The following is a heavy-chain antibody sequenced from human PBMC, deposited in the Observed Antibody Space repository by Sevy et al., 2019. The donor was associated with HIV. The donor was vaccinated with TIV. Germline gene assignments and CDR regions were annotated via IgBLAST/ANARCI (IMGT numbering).Heavy chain of an antibody. CDR3: ARDLEFYDYGDYGPAFMPDY. CDR2: IWFDGSNT. D-gene: IGHD4-17*01. Sequence: GGSLRLSCAASGFAFSSYGMHLVRQAPGKGLEWVAVIWFDGSNTYYADCVKGRFSISRDIAKNTLHLQMNSLRAEDTAVYYCARDLEFYDYGDYGPAFMPDYWGQGTLVTVSS. CDR1: GFAFSSYG. V-gene: IGHV3-33*01. J-gene: IGHJ4*02.